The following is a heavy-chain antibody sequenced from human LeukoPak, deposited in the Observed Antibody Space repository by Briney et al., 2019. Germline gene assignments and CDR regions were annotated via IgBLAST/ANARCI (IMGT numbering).Heavy chain of an antibody. Sequence: SETLSLTCTVSGGFISGYYWNWIRQSPGQGLEWIGYIYDSESANYNPSLKSRVTISVDTSKDQFSLKLTSVTAADTAVYYCARATTYSYPKGGFDYWGQGTLVTVSS. CDR3: ARATTYSYPKGGFDY. D-gene: IGHD5-18*01. CDR1: GGFISGYY. CDR2: IYDSESA. V-gene: IGHV4-59*01. J-gene: IGHJ4*02.